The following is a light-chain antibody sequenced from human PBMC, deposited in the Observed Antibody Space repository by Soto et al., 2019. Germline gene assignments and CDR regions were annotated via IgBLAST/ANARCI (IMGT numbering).Light chain of an antibody. V-gene: IGKV3-15*01. CDR1: QSVTYN. CDR2: GAS. J-gene: IGKJ3*01. CDR3: QHYNNWPFT. Sequence: EIVMTQSPATLSVSPGERATLPCRASQSVTYNLAWYQQKPGQAPRLLFYGASTRATGIPARFSGSGSGTEFTLTITSLQSEDFAVYYCQHYNNWPFTFGPGTKVDIK.